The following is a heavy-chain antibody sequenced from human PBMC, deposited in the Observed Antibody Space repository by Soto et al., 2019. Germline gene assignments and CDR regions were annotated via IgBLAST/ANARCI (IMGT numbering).Heavy chain of an antibody. CDR3: ARRRYCGYDCYHKHYYGMDV. V-gene: IGHV1-69*04. D-gene: IGHD2-21*01. CDR1: GDTFSSYA. J-gene: IGHJ6*02. Sequence: SVKVSCKASGDTFSSYAVNWVRQAPGRGLEWMGRIITVLGTTDYAQNFKGRLTITAEKSTKTVNMELSSLRSEDTAVYYCARRRYCGYDCYHKHYYGMDVWGQGTTVTVSS. CDR2: IITVLGTT.